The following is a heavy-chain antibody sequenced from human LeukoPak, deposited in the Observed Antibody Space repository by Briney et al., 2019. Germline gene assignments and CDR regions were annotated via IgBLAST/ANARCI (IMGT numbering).Heavy chain of an antibody. V-gene: IGHV4-4*07. CDR3: ARISNYYDSSGYHNWFDP. CDR2: IYTSGRT. CDR1: GGSMSNYY. J-gene: IGHJ5*02. D-gene: IGHD3-22*01. Sequence: PSETLSLTCTVSGGSMSNYYWTWIRQPAGKGLEWIGRIYTSGRTNYNPSLKSRATMSLDTSKNQFSVKLSSVTAADTAVYYCARISNYYDSSGYHNWFDPWGQGTLVTVSS.